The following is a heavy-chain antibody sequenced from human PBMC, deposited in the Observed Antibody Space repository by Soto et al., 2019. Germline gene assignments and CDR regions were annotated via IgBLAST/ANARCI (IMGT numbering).Heavy chain of an antibody. Sequence: PSETLSLTCGVSGALPVGSLSTYFWTWIRQTPGKGLEWIGEVNHSGSTNYSPSLKSRVTMSFDTSKNQISLNLTSVTAADTAVYYWASARFAHWSKDYYCLDVWGQGITVTVSS. V-gene: IGHV4-34*01. CDR1: GALPVGSLSTYF. CDR2: VNHSGST. J-gene: IGHJ6*02. CDR3: ASARFAHWSKDYYCLDV. D-gene: IGHD2-15*01.